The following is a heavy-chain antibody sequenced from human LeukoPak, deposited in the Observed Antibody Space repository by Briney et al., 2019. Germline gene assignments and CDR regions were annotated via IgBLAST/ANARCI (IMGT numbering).Heavy chain of an antibody. CDR3: ARVVTAHWFDS. Sequence: ASVKVSCKASGGSFGSYGISWVRQAPGQGLEWMGGIIPVFGTSNYAQKFQGRVTITADEPTTTAYMELYSLRYEDTALYYCARVVTAHWFDSWGQGTLVIVSS. CDR1: GGSFGSYG. CDR2: IIPVFGTS. J-gene: IGHJ5*01. V-gene: IGHV1-69*01. D-gene: IGHD2-21*02.